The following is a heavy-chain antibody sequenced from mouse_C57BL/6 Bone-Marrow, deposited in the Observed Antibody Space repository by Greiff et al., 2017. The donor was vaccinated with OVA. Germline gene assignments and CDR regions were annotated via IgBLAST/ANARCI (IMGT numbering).Heavy chain of an antibody. J-gene: IGHJ1*03. CDR3: ASFYGSSPNWYFDV. V-gene: IGHV1-64*01. Sequence: VQLQQPGAELVKPGASVKLSCKASGYTFTSYWMHWVKQRPGQGLEWIGMIHPNSGSTNYNEKFKSKATLTVDKSSRTAYMQLSSLTSEDSAVYYCASFYGSSPNWYFDVWGTGTTVTVSS. CDR2: IHPNSGST. D-gene: IGHD1-1*01. CDR1: GYTFTSYW.